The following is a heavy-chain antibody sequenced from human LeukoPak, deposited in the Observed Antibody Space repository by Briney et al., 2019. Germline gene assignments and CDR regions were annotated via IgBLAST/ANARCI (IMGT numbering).Heavy chain of an antibody. Sequence: GGSLRLSCGVSGYTFSKAWMSWVRQAPGKGLEWVGHIKSKTDGETTDYATPVKGRFTISRDDSKNTLYLQMNSLKTEDTAVYFCYDSSGYGYWGQGTLVTVSS. CDR3: YDSSGYGY. J-gene: IGHJ4*02. CDR2: IKSKTDGETT. CDR1: GYTFSKAW. V-gene: IGHV3-15*01. D-gene: IGHD3-22*01.